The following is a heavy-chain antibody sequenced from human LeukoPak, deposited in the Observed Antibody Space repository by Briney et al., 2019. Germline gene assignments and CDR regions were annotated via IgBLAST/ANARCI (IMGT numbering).Heavy chain of an antibody. Sequence: SETLSLTCAVYGGSFSGYYWSWIRQPPGKGLEWIGEINHSGSTNYNPSLKSRVTISVDTSKNQVSLKLSSVTAADTAVYYCARVTGYMIEDYFDYWGQGTLVTVSS. CDR2: INHSGST. D-gene: IGHD3-22*01. V-gene: IGHV4-34*01. CDR3: ARVTGYMIEDYFDY. J-gene: IGHJ4*02. CDR1: GGSFSGYY.